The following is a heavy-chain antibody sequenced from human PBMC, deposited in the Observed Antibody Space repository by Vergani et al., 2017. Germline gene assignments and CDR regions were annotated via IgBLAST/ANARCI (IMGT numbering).Heavy chain of an antibody. J-gene: IGHJ6*03. CDR2: IDHTGRP. V-gene: IGHV4-34*01. D-gene: IGHD4-11*01. CDR3: ARVNTETNGHLYYYDYMDV. CDR1: GGSFTSYH. Sequence: QVQLQQWGGGLLKPSETLSLTCVVNGGSFTSYHWTWIRQSPGEGLEWVGDIDHTGRPDYNPSIKSRRTMSVDKSRNQFSLTLDSVTATDTAIYFCARVNTETNGHLYYYDYMDVWGQGTAVTVS.